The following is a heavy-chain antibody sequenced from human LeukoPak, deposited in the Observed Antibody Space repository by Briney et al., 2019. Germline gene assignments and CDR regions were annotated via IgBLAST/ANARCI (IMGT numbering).Heavy chain of an antibody. CDR2: ISQDGSEK. Sequence: GGSLRLSCAASGLIFSAYWMNWVRQAPGKGLEWVATISQDGSEKYYVDSVKGRFTISRDNAKNSLYLQMNSLRAEDTAVYFCAREPTYEGLIYRGQGTLVTVSS. D-gene: IGHD5-12*01. V-gene: IGHV3-7*03. CDR3: AREPTYEGLIY. CDR1: GLIFSAYW. J-gene: IGHJ4*02.